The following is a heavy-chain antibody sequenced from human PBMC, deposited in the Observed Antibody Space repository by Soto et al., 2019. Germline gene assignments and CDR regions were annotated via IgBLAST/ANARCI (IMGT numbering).Heavy chain of an antibody. Sequence: QVQLQESGPGLVKPSGTLSLTCAVSGGSISSSNWWSWVRQPPGKGLEWIGEIYHSGSTNYNPSLKSRVPISVAKSKNQFALKLSSVTAADTAVYYCARSGSYYVDYYFDYWGQGTLVTVSS. D-gene: IGHD1-26*01. J-gene: IGHJ4*02. CDR1: GGSISSSNW. V-gene: IGHV4-4*02. CDR3: ARSGSYYVDYYFDY. CDR2: IYHSGST.